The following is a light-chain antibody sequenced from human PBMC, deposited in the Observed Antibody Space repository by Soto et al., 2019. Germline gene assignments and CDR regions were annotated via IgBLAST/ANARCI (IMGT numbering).Light chain of an antibody. CDR1: QSIAGY. V-gene: IGKV1-39*01. J-gene: IGKJ2*01. Sequence: DIQMTQSPSSLSASVGDRVTITCRASQSIAGYLNWYQQKPGKAPKLLIYAASSLQSGVPSRFSGSGSGTDFTLTISSLQPEDFATYYCQQSYSTPYTFGQGTKREIK. CDR3: QQSYSTPYT. CDR2: AAS.